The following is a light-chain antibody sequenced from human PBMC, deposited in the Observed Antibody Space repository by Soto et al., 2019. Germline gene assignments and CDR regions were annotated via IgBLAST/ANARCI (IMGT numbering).Light chain of an antibody. J-gene: IGKJ1*01. CDR3: QQYNYWHPSWT. V-gene: IGKV3-15*01. Sequence: DILMTQSPSTLSVSPGERATLSCRASQSVSSSLAWYQHKPGQAPRLLIYAVSTRATGIPARFSGSGSGTEFTPNINSLQSEQFAVYYCQQYNYWHPSWTLGQGTKVDIK. CDR2: AVS. CDR1: QSVSSS.